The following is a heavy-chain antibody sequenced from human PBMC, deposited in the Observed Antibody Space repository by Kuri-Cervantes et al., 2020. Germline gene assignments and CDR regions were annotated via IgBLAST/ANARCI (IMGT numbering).Heavy chain of an antibody. CDR3: AKGTAGGNFDL. V-gene: IGHV3-30*02. J-gene: IGHJ2*01. CDR1: GFTFSNYG. D-gene: IGHD2-8*02. CDR2: IWYDGSNK. Sequence: GGSLRLSCAASGFTFSNYGMHWVRQAPGKGLEWVAIIWYDGSNKYYADSVKGRFTISRDNSKNTLYLQMNSLRAEDTAVYYCAKGTAGGNFDLWGRGTLVTVSS.